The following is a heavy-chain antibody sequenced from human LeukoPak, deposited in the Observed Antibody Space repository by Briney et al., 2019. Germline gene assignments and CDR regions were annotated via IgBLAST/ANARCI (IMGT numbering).Heavy chain of an antibody. V-gene: IGHV3-21*04. CDR2: ISSSSSYI. CDR1: GFTFSSYS. D-gene: IGHD2-2*02. Sequence: KPGGSLRLSCAASGFTFSSYSMNWVRQAPGKGLEWVSSISSSSSYIYYADSVKGRFTISRDNSKNTVYLQMNGLRGEDTAVYYCAKEVGGYTTFDYWGQGTLVTVSS. J-gene: IGHJ4*02. CDR3: AKEVGGYTTFDY.